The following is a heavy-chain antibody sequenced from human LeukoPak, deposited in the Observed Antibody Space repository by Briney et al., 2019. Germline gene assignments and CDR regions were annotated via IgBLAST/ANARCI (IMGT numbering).Heavy chain of an antibody. V-gene: IGHV4-30-2*01. CDR3: ARNNSNYAAFDI. D-gene: IGHD1-7*01. Sequence: SETLSLTCTVSGGSVNDGGFSWSWIRQPLGKGLEWIGYTHHSGTTYYNPSLRGRVTMSVDTSKNHFSLKLTSVTAADTAVYFCARNNSNYAAFDIWGQGTMVTVSS. J-gene: IGHJ3*02. CDR1: GGSVNDGGFS. CDR2: THHSGTT.